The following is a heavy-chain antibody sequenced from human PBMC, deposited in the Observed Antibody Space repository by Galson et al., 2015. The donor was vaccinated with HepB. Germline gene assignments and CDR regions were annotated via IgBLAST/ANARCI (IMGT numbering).Heavy chain of an antibody. CDR3: ARGASGRSTAGYYMDV. CDR1: GYTFTSYH. CDR2: INPSGGST. V-gene: IGHV1-46*03. Sequence: SVKVSCKASGYTFTSYHMHWVRQAPGQGLEWLGVINPSGGSTTYAQKFQDRVTMTRGTSTSTVYMELSSLRSEDTAVYYCARGASGRSTAGYYMDVWGKGTTVTVSS. D-gene: IGHD1-26*01. J-gene: IGHJ6*03.